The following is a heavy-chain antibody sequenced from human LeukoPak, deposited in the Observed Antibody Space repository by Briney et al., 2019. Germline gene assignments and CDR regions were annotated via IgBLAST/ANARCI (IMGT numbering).Heavy chain of an antibody. CDR1: GYTFTRYG. CDR3: ASLYDYGDYYYYGMDV. CDR2: ISAYNGNT. J-gene: IGHJ6*02. D-gene: IGHD4-17*01. Sequence: ASVKVSCKASGYTFTRYGISWVRQPPAQGLEWMGWISAYNGNTNYAQKLQGRVTMTTDTSTSTAYMELRSLRSDDTAVYYCASLYDYGDYYYYGMDVWGQGTTVTVSS. V-gene: IGHV1-18*01.